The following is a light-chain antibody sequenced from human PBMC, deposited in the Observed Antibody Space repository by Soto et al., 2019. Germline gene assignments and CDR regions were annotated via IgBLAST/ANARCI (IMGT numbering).Light chain of an antibody. V-gene: IGKV3-11*01. CDR2: DAS. Sequence: EIVLTQSPGTLSLFPGERATLSCRASQSVGDSLAWYQQQPGQAPRLLIYDASNRATGIPARFSGSGSGTDFALTISSLEPEDFAVYYCQQRSNWPLTFGGGTKVEIK. CDR3: QQRSNWPLT. CDR1: QSVGDS. J-gene: IGKJ4*01.